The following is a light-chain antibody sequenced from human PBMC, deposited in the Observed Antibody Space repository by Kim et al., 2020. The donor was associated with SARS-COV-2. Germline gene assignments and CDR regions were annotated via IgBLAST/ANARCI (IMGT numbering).Light chain of an antibody. CDR1: NIGSEN. CDR3: QVWDRSSDQVL. Sequence: APGKTATITCGGNNIGSENGHWYQQQTGQAPVLVIHYDDGRPSGIPDRFSGAKSGNTATLTISRVEAGDEADYYCQVWDRSSDQVLFGGGTQLTVL. V-gene: IGLV3-21*04. J-gene: IGLJ2*01. CDR2: YDD.